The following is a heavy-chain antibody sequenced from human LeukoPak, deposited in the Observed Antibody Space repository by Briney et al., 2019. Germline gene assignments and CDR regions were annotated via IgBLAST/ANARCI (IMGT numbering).Heavy chain of an antibody. J-gene: IGHJ6*03. CDR1: GFTFEDYP. D-gene: IGHD2-2*01. CDR2: ISWNSGSI. CDR3: AKGGYCSSTSCYMDV. V-gene: IGHV3-9*03. Sequence: PGRSLRLSCAASGFTFEDYPMHWVRQAPGKGLEWASGISWNSGSIGYADSVKGRFTISRDNAKNSLYLQMNSLRAEDMALYYCAKGGYCSSTSCYMDVWGKGTTVTVSS.